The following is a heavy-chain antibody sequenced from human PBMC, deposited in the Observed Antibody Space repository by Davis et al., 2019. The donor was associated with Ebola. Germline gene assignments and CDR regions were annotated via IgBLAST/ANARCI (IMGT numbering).Heavy chain of an antibody. CDR2: INHSGST. D-gene: IGHD4-23*01. J-gene: IGHJ5*01. V-gene: IGHV4-34*01. CDR1: GGSISSYY. Sequence: MPSETLSLTCTVSGGSISSYYWSWIRQPPGKGLEWIGEINHSGSTNYNPSLKSRVTISVDTSKNQFSLKLSSVTAADTAVYYCARGSDGGNSADSWGQGTLVTVSS. CDR3: ARGSDGGNSADS.